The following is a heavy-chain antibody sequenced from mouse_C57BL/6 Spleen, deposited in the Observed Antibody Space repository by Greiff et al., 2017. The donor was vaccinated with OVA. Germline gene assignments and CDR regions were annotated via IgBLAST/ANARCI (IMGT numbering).Heavy chain of an antibody. CDR3: ARSAYYGRSYEAMDY. Sequence: QVQLQQPGAELVRPGTSVKLSCKASGYTFTSYWMHWVKQRPGQGLEWIGVIDPSDSYTNYNQQFKGKATLTVDTSSSPAYMQLSSLPSEDSAVYYCARSAYYGRSYEAMDYGGQGASVSVSS. V-gene: IGHV1-59*01. J-gene: IGHJ4*01. D-gene: IGHD1-1*01. CDR2: IDPSDSYT. CDR1: GYTFTSYW.